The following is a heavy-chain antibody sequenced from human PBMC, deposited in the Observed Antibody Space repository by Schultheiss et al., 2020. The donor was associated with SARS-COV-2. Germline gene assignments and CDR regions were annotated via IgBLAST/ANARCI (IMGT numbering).Heavy chain of an antibody. D-gene: IGHD3-16*02. V-gene: IGHV4-59*01. Sequence: SETLSLTCTVSGGSISSYYWSWIRQPPGKGLEWIGYIYYSGSTNYNPSLKSRVTISVDTSKNQFSLKLSSVTAEDTAVYYCARDLMITFGGVIVFDYWGQGTLVTVSS. J-gene: IGHJ4*02. CDR2: IYYSGST. CDR3: ARDLMITFGGVIVFDY. CDR1: GGSISSYY.